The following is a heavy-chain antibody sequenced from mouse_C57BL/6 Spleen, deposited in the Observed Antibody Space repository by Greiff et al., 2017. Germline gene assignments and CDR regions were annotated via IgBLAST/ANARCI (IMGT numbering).Heavy chain of an antibody. V-gene: IGHV1-22*01. CDR1: GYTFTDYN. Sequence: VHVKQSGPELVKPGASVKMSCKASGYTFTDYNMHWVKQSHGKSLEWIGYINPNNGGTSYNQKFKGKATLTVNKSSSTAYMELRSLTSEDSAVYYCARWDYYGSSPLWGQGTTLTVSS. D-gene: IGHD1-1*01. CDR2: INPNNGGT. J-gene: IGHJ2*01. CDR3: ARWDYYGSSPL.